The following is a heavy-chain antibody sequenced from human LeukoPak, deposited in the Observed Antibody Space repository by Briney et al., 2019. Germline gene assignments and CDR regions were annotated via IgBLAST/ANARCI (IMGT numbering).Heavy chain of an antibody. CDR3: ARESGGFFRYYYYGMDV. CDR1: GGSISSSNW. CDR2: IYHSGST. V-gene: IGHV4-4*02. D-gene: IGHD3-3*01. Sequence: SETLSLTCAVSGGSISSSNWWSWVRQPPGKGLEWIGEIYHSGSTNHNPSLKSRVTISVDKSKNQFSLKLSSVTAADTAVYYCARESGGFFRYYYYGMDVWGKGTTVTVSS. J-gene: IGHJ6*04.